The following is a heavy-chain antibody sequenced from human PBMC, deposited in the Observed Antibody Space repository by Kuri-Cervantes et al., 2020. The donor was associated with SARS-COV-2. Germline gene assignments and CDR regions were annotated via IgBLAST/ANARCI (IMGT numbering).Heavy chain of an antibody. Sequence: GGFLRLSFAASGFTFSGYWMTWVRQAPGKGLEWVANIKEDGSQRYYVDSVKGRFTISRDNANSSLYLQMNYLGAGDTALYYCASLGSGKGAIDYWGQGTLVTVSS. CDR3: ASLGSGKGAIDY. CDR1: GFTFSGYW. V-gene: IGHV3-7*01. J-gene: IGHJ4*02. D-gene: IGHD6-25*01. CDR2: IKEDGSQR.